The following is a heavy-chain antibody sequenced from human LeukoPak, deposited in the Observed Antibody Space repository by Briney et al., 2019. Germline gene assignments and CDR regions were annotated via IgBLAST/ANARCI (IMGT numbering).Heavy chain of an antibody. D-gene: IGHD3-10*01. CDR3: ASGYYGSGSYLAFDI. CDR1: GGTFTSDA. J-gene: IGHJ3*02. V-gene: IGHV1-69*13. CDR2: SIPIFGTA. Sequence: SEKVSCKSSGGTFTSDAICWVRHGPGQGLEWMGGSIPIFGTADYAQKFQGRVTIPADESTSTAYMELSSLRSEDTAVYYCASGYYGSGSYLAFDIWRQGTMVTVSS.